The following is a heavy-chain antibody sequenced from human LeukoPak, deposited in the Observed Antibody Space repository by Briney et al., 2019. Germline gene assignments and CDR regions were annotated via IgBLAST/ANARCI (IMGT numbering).Heavy chain of an antibody. J-gene: IGHJ1*01. CDR1: GGSMRNYY. CDR3: ARDRGTSGFKTEFFQL. V-gene: IGHV4-4*07. D-gene: IGHD6-19*01. CDR2: ILTSGRT. Sequence: SETLSLTCFVSGGSMRNYYWNWIRQPVGQGLEWIGRILTSGRTNYNPSLKSRVTLSVDTSKNQFSLKMTSVTAVDTALYYCARDRGTSGFKTEFFQLWGQGTLVT.